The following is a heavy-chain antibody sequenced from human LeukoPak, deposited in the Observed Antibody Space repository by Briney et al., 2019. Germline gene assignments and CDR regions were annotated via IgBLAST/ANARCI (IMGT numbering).Heavy chain of an antibody. Sequence: TLSLTCTVSGGSISSGSYYWSWIRQPAGTGLAWIGRIYTSGSTSYNPSLKSRVTISVDTSKNQFSLKLSSVTAADTAVYYCAREPVGATAPFDYWGQGTLVTVSS. J-gene: IGHJ4*02. CDR1: GGSISSGSYY. V-gene: IGHV4-61*02. D-gene: IGHD1-26*01. CDR3: AREPVGATAPFDY. CDR2: IYTSGST.